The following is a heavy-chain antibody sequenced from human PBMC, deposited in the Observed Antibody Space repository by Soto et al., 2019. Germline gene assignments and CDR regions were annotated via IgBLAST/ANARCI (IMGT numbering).Heavy chain of an antibody. CDR1: GGSISSSSYY. Sequence: PSETLSLTCTVSGGSISSSSYYWGWIRQPPGKGLEWIGSIYYSGSTYYNPSLKSRVTISVDTSKNQFSLKLSSVTAADTAVYYCARHGDGDYDWYFDLWGRGTLVTVSS. J-gene: IGHJ2*01. CDR2: IYYSGST. D-gene: IGHD4-17*01. CDR3: ARHGDGDYDWYFDL. V-gene: IGHV4-39*01.